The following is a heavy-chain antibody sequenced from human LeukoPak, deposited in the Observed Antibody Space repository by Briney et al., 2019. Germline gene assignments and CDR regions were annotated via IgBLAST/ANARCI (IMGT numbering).Heavy chain of an antibody. V-gene: IGHV4-39*01. CDR2: IYYSGST. Sequence: TSETLSLTCTVSGXSISSSSDYWGWIRQPPGKGLEWIGSIYYSGSTYYNPSLKSRVTISVDTSKNQFSLKLSSVTAADTAVYYCASWACSGDCYFDYWGQGTLVTVSS. J-gene: IGHJ4*02. D-gene: IGHD2-21*02. CDR3: ASWACSGDCYFDY. CDR1: GXSISSSSDY.